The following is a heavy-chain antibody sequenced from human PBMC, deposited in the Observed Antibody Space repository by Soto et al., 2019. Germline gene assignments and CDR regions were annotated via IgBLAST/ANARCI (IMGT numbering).Heavy chain of an antibody. V-gene: IGHV4-59*08. CDR2: IYYSGST. CDR1: GGSISSYY. CDR3: ARATPYQPFFDY. D-gene: IGHD2-2*01. J-gene: IGHJ4*02. Sequence: SETLSLTCTVSGGSISSYYWSWIRQPPGKGLEWIGYIYYSGSTNYNPSLKSRVTISVDTAKNQFSLKLISVTAADTAVYYCARATPYQPFFDYWGQGTLVTVSS.